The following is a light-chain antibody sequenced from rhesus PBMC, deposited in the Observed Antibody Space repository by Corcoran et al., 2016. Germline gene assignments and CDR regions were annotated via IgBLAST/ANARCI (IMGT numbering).Light chain of an antibody. CDR3: QQYGNLPYS. CDR2: AAS. CDR1: QGIRSW. J-gene: IGKJ2*01. Sequence: DIQMTQSPSSLSASVGEKVTITCHASQGIRSWLAWYQQKPGKAPKTLIFAASSLQSGVPSRFRGSGAWTEYPLTISSLRSEDCATYYWQQYGNLPYSFGQGTKVEIK. V-gene: IGKV1-19*01.